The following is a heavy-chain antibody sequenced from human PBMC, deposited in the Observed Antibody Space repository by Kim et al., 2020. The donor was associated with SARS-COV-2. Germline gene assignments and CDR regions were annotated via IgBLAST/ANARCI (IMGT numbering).Heavy chain of an antibody. CDR1: GDSVSSNSAA. CDR3: ARDWGYYYGSGSSYYYYYYGMDV. D-gene: IGHD3-10*01. Sequence: SQTLSLTCAISGDSVSSNSAAWNWIRQSPSRGLEWLGRTYYRSKWYNDYAVSVKSRITINPDTSKNQFSLQLNSVTPEDTAVYYCARDWGYYYGSGSSYYYYYYGMDVWGQGTTVTVSS. J-gene: IGHJ6*02. CDR2: TYYRSKWYN. V-gene: IGHV6-1*01.